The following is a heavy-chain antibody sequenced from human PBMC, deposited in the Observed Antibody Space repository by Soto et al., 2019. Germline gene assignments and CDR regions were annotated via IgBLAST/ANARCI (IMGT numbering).Heavy chain of an antibody. D-gene: IGHD3-22*01. J-gene: IGHJ6*02. V-gene: IGHV3-48*03. Sequence: LRLSCAASGFTFSSYEMNWVRQAPGKGLEWVSYISSSGSTIYYADSVKGRFTISRDNAKNSLYLQMNSLRAEDTAVYYCARDGAYYYDSSGYPPSGYYYGMDVWGQGTTVTVSS. CDR3: ARDGAYYYDSSGYPPSGYYYGMDV. CDR2: ISSSGSTI. CDR1: GFTFSSYE.